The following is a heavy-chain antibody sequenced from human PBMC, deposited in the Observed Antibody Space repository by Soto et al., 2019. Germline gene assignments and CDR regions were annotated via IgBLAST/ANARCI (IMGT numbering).Heavy chain of an antibody. CDR3: VRTFLMGDPVVNWFDP. J-gene: IGHJ5*02. V-gene: IGHV4-39*01. Sequence: QLQLQESGPGLVKPSETLSLTCTVSGGSIRTSSFYWGWIRQPPGKGLEWIGTIFYTGSTYYNPSLNSRVTISVDTSKNQFSLNLTSVTAADTAVYYCVRTFLMGDPVVNWFDPWGQGTLVTVSS. CDR1: GGSIRTSSFY. CDR2: IFYTGST. D-gene: IGHD1-26*01.